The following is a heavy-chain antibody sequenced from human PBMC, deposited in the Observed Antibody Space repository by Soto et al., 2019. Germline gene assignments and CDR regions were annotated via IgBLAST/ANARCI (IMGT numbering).Heavy chain of an antibody. CDR3: ARGGIAAAAPPDY. CDR1: GGSISSGGYY. D-gene: IGHD6-13*01. V-gene: IGHV4-31*03. J-gene: IGHJ4*02. Sequence: QVQLQESGPGLVKPSQTLSLTCTVSGGSISSGGYYWSWIRQHPGKGLEWIGYIYYSGSTYYNPSLKSRVTISLDTSKNQFSLKLSSVTAADKAVYYCARGGIAAAAPPDYWGQGTLVTVSS. CDR2: IYYSGST.